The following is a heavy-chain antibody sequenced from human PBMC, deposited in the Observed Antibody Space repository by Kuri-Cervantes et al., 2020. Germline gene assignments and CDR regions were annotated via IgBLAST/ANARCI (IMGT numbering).Heavy chain of an antibody. V-gene: IGHV4-34*01. Sequence: EALKTSWAAPGFLFSSYAMHWVRQAPGKGLEWIGEINHSGSTNYNPSPKSRVTISVDPSKNQFSLKPSSVTAADTAVYYCARGLRGFGELLPNWFDPWGQGTLVTVSS. D-gene: IGHD3-10*01. J-gene: IGHJ5*02. CDR1: GFLFSSYA. CDR2: INHSGST. CDR3: ARGLRGFGELLPNWFDP.